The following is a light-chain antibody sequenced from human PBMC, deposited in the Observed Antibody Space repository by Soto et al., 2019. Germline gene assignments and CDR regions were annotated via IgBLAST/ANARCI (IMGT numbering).Light chain of an antibody. Sequence: EIVLTQSPATLSLPPGERATLSCRTSQSVSNFLAWYQQKPGQAPRLVMYDASNRATGIPARFSGSGSGTDFTLSISRLEPEDFAVYYCQQYGSSPITFGQGTRLEN. CDR2: DAS. CDR3: QQYGSSPIT. V-gene: IGKV3-20*01. J-gene: IGKJ5*01. CDR1: QSVSNF.